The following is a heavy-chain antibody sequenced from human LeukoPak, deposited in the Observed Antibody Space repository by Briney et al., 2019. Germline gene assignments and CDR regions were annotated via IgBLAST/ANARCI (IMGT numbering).Heavy chain of an antibody. V-gene: IGHV4-59*01. CDR3: ASKLPASDAFDV. Sequence: SETLSLTCTVSGGSISSYYWSWIRQPPGKGLEWIGYIYYSGSTNYNPSLKSRVTISVDTSKNQFSLKLSSVTAADTAVYYCASKLPASDAFDVWGQGTVVTVSS. D-gene: IGHD2-2*01. CDR2: IYYSGST. J-gene: IGHJ3*01. CDR1: GGSISSYY.